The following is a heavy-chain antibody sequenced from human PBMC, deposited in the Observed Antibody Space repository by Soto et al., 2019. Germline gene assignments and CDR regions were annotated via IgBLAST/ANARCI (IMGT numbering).Heavy chain of an antibody. CDR3: ARGMTLAGSGSYYNDY. CDR2: INHSGST. Sequence: SETLSFTCAVYGGSFSGYYWSWIRQPPGKGLEWIGEINHSGSTNYNPSLKSRVTISVDTSKNQFSLKLSSVTAADTAVYYCARGMTLAGSGSYYNDYWGQGTLVTVSS. V-gene: IGHV4-34*01. CDR1: GGSFSGYY. J-gene: IGHJ4*02. D-gene: IGHD3-10*01.